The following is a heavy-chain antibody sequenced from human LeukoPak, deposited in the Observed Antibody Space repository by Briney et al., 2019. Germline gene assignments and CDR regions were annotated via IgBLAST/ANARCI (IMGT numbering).Heavy chain of an antibody. V-gene: IGHV2-5*02. D-gene: IGHD1-26*01. CDR1: GFSLSTSGVG. CDR2: IYWDDDK. Sequence: SGPTLVRPTQTLTLTCTFSGFSLSTSGVGVGCIRQSPGRALEWLTLIYWDDDKRYSPSLKSRLTSTKDTSKNQVVVTMTNMDPVDTATYYCAHYHGTFDIWGQGTMVTVSS. CDR3: AHYHGTFDI. J-gene: IGHJ3*02.